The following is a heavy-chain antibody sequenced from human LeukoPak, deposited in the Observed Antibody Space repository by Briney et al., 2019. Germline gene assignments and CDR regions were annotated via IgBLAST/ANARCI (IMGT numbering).Heavy chain of an antibody. Sequence: PSETLSLTCAVYGGSFSGYDWSWIRQAPGKGLEWVSYISSSGSTIYYADSVKGRFTISRDNAKNSLYLQMNSLRAEDTAVCYCARRRYNWNAIDYWGQGTLVTVSS. CDR2: ISSSGSTI. CDR1: GGSFSGYD. V-gene: IGHV3-11*01. CDR3: ARRRYNWNAIDY. D-gene: IGHD1-20*01. J-gene: IGHJ4*02.